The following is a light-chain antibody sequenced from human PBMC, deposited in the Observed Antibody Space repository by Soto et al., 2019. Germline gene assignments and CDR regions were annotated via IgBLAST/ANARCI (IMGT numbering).Light chain of an antibody. CDR2: EVS. CDR3: SSYTSSSTSLYV. J-gene: IGLJ1*01. Sequence: SELTQPASVSGSPGQSITISCTGTSSDVGGYNYVSWYQQHPGKAPKLMIYEVSNRPSGVSNRFSGSKSGNTASLTISGLQAEDEADYYCSSYTSSSTSLYVFGTGTKVTVL. CDR1: SSDVGGYNY. V-gene: IGLV2-14*01.